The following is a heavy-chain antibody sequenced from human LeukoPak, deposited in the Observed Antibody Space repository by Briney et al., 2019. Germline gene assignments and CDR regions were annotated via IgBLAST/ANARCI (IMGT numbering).Heavy chain of an antibody. CDR3: ARAHYDFWSGSDY. Sequence: PGGSLRLSCAASGFTFSSYWMTWVRQAPGKGLEWVANIKQDGSEKYYVDSVKGRFTISRDNAKNSLYLQMNSLRAEDTAVYYCARAHYDFWSGSDYWGQGTLVTASS. CDR1: GFTFSSYW. V-gene: IGHV3-7*01. CDR2: IKQDGSEK. J-gene: IGHJ4*02. D-gene: IGHD3-3*01.